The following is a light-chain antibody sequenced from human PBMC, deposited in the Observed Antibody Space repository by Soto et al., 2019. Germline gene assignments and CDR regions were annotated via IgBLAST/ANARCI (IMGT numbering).Light chain of an antibody. Sequence: EIVLTQSPATLSLSPGERATLSCGATQSVSNSYYAWHQQKPDLAPRLLIYDASNRATGIPDRFSGSGCGTDFILTISRLEPEDFAVYYCQQYGSSPRTFGQGTRLEIK. V-gene: IGKV3D-20*01. CDR2: DAS. CDR3: QQYGSSPRT. J-gene: IGKJ5*01. CDR1: QSVSNSY.